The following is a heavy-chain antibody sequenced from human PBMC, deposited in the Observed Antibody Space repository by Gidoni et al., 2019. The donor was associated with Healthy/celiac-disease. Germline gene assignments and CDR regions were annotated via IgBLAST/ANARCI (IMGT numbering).Heavy chain of an antibody. CDR1: GFPFDDYA. Sequence: EVQLVESGGGLVQPGRSLRISCAASGFPFDDYAMHWVRQAPGKGLEWVSGISWNSGSIGYADSVKGRFTISRDNAKNSLYLQMNSLRAEDTALYYCAQGRYYYGSGRESYFDYWGQGTLVTVSS. J-gene: IGHJ4*02. CDR3: AQGRYYYGSGRESYFDY. CDR2: ISWNSGSI. V-gene: IGHV3-9*01. D-gene: IGHD3-10*01.